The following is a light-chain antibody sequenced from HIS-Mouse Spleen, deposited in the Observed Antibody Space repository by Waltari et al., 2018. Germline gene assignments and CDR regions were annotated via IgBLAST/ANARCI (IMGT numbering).Light chain of an antibody. CDR1: QSLLHSDGKTY. V-gene: IGKV2D-29*02. J-gene: IGKJ4*01. Sequence: DIVMTQTPLSLSVTPGQPASISCKSSQSLLHSDGKTYLYWYLQKPGQSPQLLIYEGSNRFSGVPDRFSGSGSGTDFTLKISRVEAEDVGVYYCMQSIQLPLTFGGGTKVEIK. CDR2: EGS. CDR3: MQSIQLPLT.